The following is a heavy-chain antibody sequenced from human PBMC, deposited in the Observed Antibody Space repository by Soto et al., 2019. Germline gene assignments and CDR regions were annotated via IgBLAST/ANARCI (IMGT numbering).Heavy chain of an antibody. D-gene: IGHD4-17*01. Sequence: SETLSLTCAVSGGSISSSNWWSWVRQPPGKGLEWIGGIYHSGSTNYNPSLKSRVTISVDKSKNQFSLKLSSVTAAGTAVYYCARALRKRNYYYGMDVWGQGTTVTVSS. CDR2: IYHSGST. CDR3: ARALRKRNYYYGMDV. CDR1: GGSISSSNW. J-gene: IGHJ6*02. V-gene: IGHV4-4*02.